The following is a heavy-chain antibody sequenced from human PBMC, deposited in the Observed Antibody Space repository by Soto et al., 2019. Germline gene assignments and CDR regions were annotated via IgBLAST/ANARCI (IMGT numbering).Heavy chain of an antibody. CDR2: LXGSGGXT. V-gene: IGHV3-23*01. D-gene: IGHD1-26*01. Sequence: XXSLRLSCAASRFTFNNYAMSWVRQAPGKGLEWVSTLXGSGGXTYYADYVKGXXTISRDNXXNTLYLQMNSLTAEDTAVYYCARGVGALLYSDFWGQGTLVTVSS. J-gene: IGHJ4*02. CDR3: ARGVGALLYSDF. CDR1: RFTFNNYA.